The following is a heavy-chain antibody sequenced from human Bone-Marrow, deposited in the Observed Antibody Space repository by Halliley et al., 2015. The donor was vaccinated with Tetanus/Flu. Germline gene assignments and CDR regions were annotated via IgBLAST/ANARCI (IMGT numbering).Heavy chain of an antibody. CDR2: ISGSADAT. D-gene: IGHD4-4*01. CDR3: ARSRYTDYLYYFEY. Sequence: WVSSISGSADATDYADAVKGRFTISRDNSKNTVFLQMHSLRAEDTAVYFCARSRYTDYLYYFEYWGQGSLVTVSS. J-gene: IGHJ4*02. V-gene: IGHV3-23*01.